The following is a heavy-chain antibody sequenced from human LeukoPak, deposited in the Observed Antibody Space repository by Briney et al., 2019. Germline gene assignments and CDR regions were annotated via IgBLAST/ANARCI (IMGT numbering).Heavy chain of an antibody. CDR3: ASLLNVAGYSGYDSDY. CDR2: INHSGST. CDR1: GGSFSGYY. J-gene: IGHJ4*02. V-gene: IGHV4-34*01. Sequence: SETLSLTCAVYGGSFSGYYWSWIRQPPGKGLEWIGEINHSGSTNYNPSLKSRVTISVDPSKNQFSLKLSSVTAPDTAVYYCASLLNVAGYSGYDSDYWGQGTLVTVSS. D-gene: IGHD5-12*01.